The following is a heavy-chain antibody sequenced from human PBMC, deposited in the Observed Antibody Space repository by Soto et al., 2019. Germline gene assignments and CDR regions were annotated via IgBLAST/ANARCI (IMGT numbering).Heavy chain of an antibody. Sequence: GGSLRLSCAASGFTFSSYAMSWVRQAPGKGLEWVSAISGSGGSTYYADSVKGRFTISRDNSKNTLYLQMNSLRAEDTAVYYCAKARNYDSSGYYFDYWGPGTLVTVSS. CDR2: ISGSGGST. J-gene: IGHJ4*02. CDR1: GFTFSSYA. D-gene: IGHD3-22*01. V-gene: IGHV3-23*01. CDR3: AKARNYDSSGYYFDY.